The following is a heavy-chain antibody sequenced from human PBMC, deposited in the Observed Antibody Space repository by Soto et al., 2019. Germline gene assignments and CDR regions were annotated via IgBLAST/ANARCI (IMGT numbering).Heavy chain of an antibody. CDR1: GCTFSSYA. D-gene: IGHD1-26*01. J-gene: IGHJ6*02. V-gene: IGHV1-69*13. CDR3: ARVTPREWELGGYYYYGMDV. Sequence: SVKVSCKASGCTFSSYAISWVRQAPGQGLEWMGGIIPIFGTANYAQKFQGRVTITADESTSTAYMELSSLRSEDTAVYYCARVTPREWELGGYYYYGMDVWGQGTTVTVSS. CDR2: IIPIFGTA.